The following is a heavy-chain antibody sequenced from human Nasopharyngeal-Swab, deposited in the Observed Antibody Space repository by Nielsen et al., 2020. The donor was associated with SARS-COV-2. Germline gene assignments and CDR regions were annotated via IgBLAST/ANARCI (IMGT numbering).Heavy chain of an antibody. J-gene: IGHJ6*02. CDR2: ISYDGSNK. D-gene: IGHD1-1*01. CDR1: GFTFSSYG. CDR3: AKQTSGRGYYYSYGMDV. Sequence: GGSLRLSCAASGFTFSSYGMHWVRQAPGKGLEWVAVISYDGSNKYYADSVKGRFTISRDNSKNTLYLQMNSLRAEDTAVYYCAKQTSGRGYYYSYGMDVWGQGATVTVSS. V-gene: IGHV3-30*18.